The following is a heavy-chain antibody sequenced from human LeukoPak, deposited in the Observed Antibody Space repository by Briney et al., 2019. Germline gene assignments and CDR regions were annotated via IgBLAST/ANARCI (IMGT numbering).Heavy chain of an antibody. CDR1: GGSFSGYY. CDR3: ARGRNDFWSGYYYSDY. Sequence: SETLSLTCAVYGGSFSGYYWSWIRQPPGKGLEWIGEINHSGSTNYNPSLRSRVTISVDTSKNQFSLKLSSVTAADTAVYYCARGRNDFWSGYYYSDYWGQGTLVTVSS. CDR2: INHSGST. J-gene: IGHJ4*02. V-gene: IGHV4-34*01. D-gene: IGHD3-3*01.